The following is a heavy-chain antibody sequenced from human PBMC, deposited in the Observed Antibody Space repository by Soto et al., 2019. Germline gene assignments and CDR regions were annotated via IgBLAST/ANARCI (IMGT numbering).Heavy chain of an antibody. CDR2: VIPIFHIV. J-gene: IGHJ6*02. CDR3: ARVGYCNTTNCLFYYYHYGMDV. Sequence: ASVKLSCKDCGDSFNGYAISCVRQAPGQGLDWMGGVIPIFHIVNHAHKFQARVTMNANESASTAYMELSGLRSEDTAVYYCARVGYCNTTNCLFYYYHYGMDVWGQGTTVTVSS. CDR1: GDSFNGYA. V-gene: IGHV1-69*13. D-gene: IGHD2-2*01.